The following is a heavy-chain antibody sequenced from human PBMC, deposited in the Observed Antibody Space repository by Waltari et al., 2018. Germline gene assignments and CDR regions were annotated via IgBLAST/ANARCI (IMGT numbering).Heavy chain of an antibody. CDR1: GLPLTTPG. CDR2: IWYDGSNK. J-gene: IGHJ3*02. V-gene: IGHV3-33*01. CDR3: ARGDGGSGLGASDI. Sequence: QVQLVESGGGAVQSGRSLRLPCVGSGLPLTTPGLNWVRQAPGKGLEWVAVIWYDGSNKNYVDSVKGRFTISRDNSKNTMYLEMNRLRAEDTAVYFCARGDGGSGLGASDIWGQGTMVTVSS. D-gene: IGHD3-3*01.